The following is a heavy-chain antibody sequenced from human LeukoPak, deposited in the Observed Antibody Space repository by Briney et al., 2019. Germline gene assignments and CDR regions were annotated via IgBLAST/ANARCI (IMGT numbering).Heavy chain of an antibody. V-gene: IGHV4-4*07. D-gene: IGHD3-3*01. CDR2: IYSSGSA. CDR1: GTSISGHY. Sequence: SETLSLTCTVSGTSISGHYWSWIRQPAGKGLECIGRIYSSGSARYNPSLRSRVSISVDTSKNQFSLKLSSVTAADTAVYYCARGSRYYDFWSGYYVLLGFDYWGQGTLVTVSS. CDR3: ARGSRYYDFWSGYYVLLGFDY. J-gene: IGHJ4*02.